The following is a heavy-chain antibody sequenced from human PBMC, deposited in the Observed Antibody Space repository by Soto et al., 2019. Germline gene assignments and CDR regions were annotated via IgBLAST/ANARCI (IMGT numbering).Heavy chain of an antibody. CDR1: GYTFSNYG. J-gene: IGHJ5*02. CDR2: ISLYSDGT. V-gene: IGHV1-18*01. Sequence: GASVKVSCKTSGYTFSNYGITWVRRAPGQPLEWLGWISLYSDGTNYAQKFQGRVSMTTDTSTTTAYMELRSLRSDDTAVYYCARVVPGAEAWFGPWGQGTLVTVSS. D-gene: IGHD2-2*01. CDR3: ARVVPGAEAWFGP.